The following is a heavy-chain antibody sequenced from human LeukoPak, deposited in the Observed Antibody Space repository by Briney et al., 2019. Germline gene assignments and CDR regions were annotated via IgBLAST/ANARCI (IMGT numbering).Heavy chain of an antibody. CDR1: GGSISSISSYY. J-gene: IGHJ6*02. CDR3: ARERYYDSSGSIYYYYGMDV. Sequence: SETLSLTCTVSGGSISSISSYYWSWIRQPAGKGLEWIGRIYTSGSTNYNPSLKSRVTMSVDTSKNQFSLKLSSVTAADTAVYYCARERYYDSSGSIYYYYGMDVWGQGTTVTVSS. V-gene: IGHV4-4*07. D-gene: IGHD3-22*01. CDR2: IYTSGST.